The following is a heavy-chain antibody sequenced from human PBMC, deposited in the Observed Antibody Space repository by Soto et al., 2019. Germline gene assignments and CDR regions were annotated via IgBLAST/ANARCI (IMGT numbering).Heavy chain of an antibody. Sequence: SETLSLTCTVSGGSISSYYWSWIRQPPGKGLEWIGYIYYGGSTNYNPSLKSRVTISVDTSKNQFSLKLSSVTAADTAVYYCARTRPSTVTYYYMDVWGKGTTVTVS. CDR2: IYYGGST. V-gene: IGHV4-59*01. CDR3: ARTRPSTVTYYYMDV. J-gene: IGHJ6*03. D-gene: IGHD4-4*01. CDR1: GGSISSYY.